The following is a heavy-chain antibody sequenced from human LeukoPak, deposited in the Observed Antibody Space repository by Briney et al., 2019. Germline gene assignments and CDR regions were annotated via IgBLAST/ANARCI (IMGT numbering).Heavy chain of an antibody. J-gene: IGHJ4*02. CDR3: ARPGYRSRYFDY. CDR1: GYRFTSYW. D-gene: IGHD6-19*01. CDR2: INPGDSET. V-gene: IGHV5-51*01. Sequence: GASLRISCKGSGYRFTSYWISWVRPMPGKGLEWMGIINPGDSETMYSPSFQGQVTISADKSITTAYLQWSSLKASDTAMYYCARPGYRSRYFDYWGQGTLVTVSS.